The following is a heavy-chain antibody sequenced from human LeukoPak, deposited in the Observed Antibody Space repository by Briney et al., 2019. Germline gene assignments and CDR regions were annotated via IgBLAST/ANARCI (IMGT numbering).Heavy chain of an antibody. J-gene: IGHJ4*02. Sequence: ASVKVSCKASGYTFTSYGINWVRQATGQGLEWMGWMNPNSGNTGYAQEFQGRVTMTRNTSISTAYMELSSLRSEDTAVYYCARGLGYSSSWYGIDYWGQGTLVTVSS. CDR3: ARGLGYSSSWYGIDY. V-gene: IGHV1-8*01. CDR1: GYTFTSYG. D-gene: IGHD6-13*01. CDR2: MNPNSGNT.